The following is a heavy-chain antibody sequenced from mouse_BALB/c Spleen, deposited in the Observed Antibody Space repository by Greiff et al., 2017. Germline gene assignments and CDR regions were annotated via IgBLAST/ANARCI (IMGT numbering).Heavy chain of an antibody. CDR1: GFTFSSYT. CDR3: TRGGNYSAWFAY. D-gene: IGHD2-1*01. CDR2: ISSGGSYT. J-gene: IGHJ3*01. V-gene: IGHV5-6-4*01. Sequence: EVKVVESGGGLVKPGGSLKLSCAASGFTFSSYTMPWVRQTPEKRLEWVATISSGGSYTYYPDSVKGRFTISRDNAKNTLYLQMSSLKSEDTAMYYCTRGGNYSAWFAYWGQGTLVTVSA.